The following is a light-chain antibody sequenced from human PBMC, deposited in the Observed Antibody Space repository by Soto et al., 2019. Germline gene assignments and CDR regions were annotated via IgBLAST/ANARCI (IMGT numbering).Light chain of an antibody. CDR2: SVS. J-gene: IGLJ1*01. CDR3: CSYAGSYTYV. V-gene: IGLV2-11*01. Sequence: QSVLPQPLSGSGSPGQSVTISCTETSSDVGGHNYVSWYQQYPGKAPRLLLSSVSKRPSGVPDRFSGSKSGNTASLTISGLQAEDEADYYCCSYAGSYTYVFGTGTKVTVL. CDR1: SSDVGGHNY.